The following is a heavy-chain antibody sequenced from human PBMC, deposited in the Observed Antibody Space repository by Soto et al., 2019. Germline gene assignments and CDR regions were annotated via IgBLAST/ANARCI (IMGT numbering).Heavy chain of an antibody. J-gene: IGHJ6*02. CDR1: GFTFSGSA. CDR2: IRSKANSYAT. Sequence: PGGSLRLSCSASGFTFSGSAMHWVRQASGKGLEWVGRIRSKANSYATAYAASVKGRFTISRDDSKNTAYLQMNSLKTEDTAVYYCTRPTHSGSYSDDDDYYYGMDVWGQGTTVTVSS. CDR3: TRPTHSGSYSDDDDYYYGMDV. V-gene: IGHV3-73*01. D-gene: IGHD1-26*01.